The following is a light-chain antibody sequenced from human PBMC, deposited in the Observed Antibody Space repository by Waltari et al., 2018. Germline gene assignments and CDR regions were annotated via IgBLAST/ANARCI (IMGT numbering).Light chain of an antibody. V-gene: IGLV2-23*02. J-gene: IGLJ2*01. CDR3: CSYAGSSTYVV. CDR1: SSDVGSYNL. Sequence: ISCTGTSSDVGSYNLVSWYQQHPGKAPKLMIYEVSKRPSGVSNRFSGSKSGNTASLTISGLQAEDEADYYCCSYAGSSTYVVFGGGTKLTVL. CDR2: EVS.